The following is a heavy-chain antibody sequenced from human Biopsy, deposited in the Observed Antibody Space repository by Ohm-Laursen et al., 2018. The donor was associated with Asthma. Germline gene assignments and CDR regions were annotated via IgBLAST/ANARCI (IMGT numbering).Heavy chain of an antibody. CDR3: ARTYYDFLTGQVKDVFGV. CDR1: GYNFISFA. Sequence: SVKVSCKVSGYNFISFAIHWVRQAPGQRLEWMGWVNTGNGDTKYSQKFQGRVAITRDTSASTAYMELRSLRSEDTATYYCARTYYDFLTGQVKDVFGVWGQGTMVTVSS. D-gene: IGHD3-9*01. CDR2: VNTGNGDT. J-gene: IGHJ3*01. V-gene: IGHV1-3*04.